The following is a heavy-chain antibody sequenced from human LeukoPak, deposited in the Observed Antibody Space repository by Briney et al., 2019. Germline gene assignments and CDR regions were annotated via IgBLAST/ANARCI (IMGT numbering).Heavy chain of an antibody. J-gene: IGHJ6*03. Sequence: PETLSLTCTVAAGSISSYYSSCIRQPPEDVLEWIGYIYSSGSTTTNPSSKSRVTISVDTSKNQFSLKLSSVTAADTAVYYCARYTPSSSGWFGSGDYYYMDVWGKGTTVTVSS. CDR2: IYSSGST. V-gene: IGHV4-59*01. CDR1: AGSISSYY. D-gene: IGHD6-19*01. CDR3: ARYTPSSSGWFGSGDYYYMDV.